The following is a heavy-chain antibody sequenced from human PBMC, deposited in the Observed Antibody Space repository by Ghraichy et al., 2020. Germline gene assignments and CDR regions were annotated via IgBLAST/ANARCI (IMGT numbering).Heavy chain of an antibody. V-gene: IGHV4-39*01. CDR2: IYSSGST. J-gene: IGHJ4*02. Sequence: ESLNISCTVSGGSISRSSYYWGWIRQPPGKGLEWIGSIYSSGSTKYTPSLKSRVTISVDTSKNQYSLKLSSVTAADTAVYYWASFVRGFGNSRDHNWGQGTLVTVSS. D-gene: IGHD3-10*01. CDR1: GGSISRSSYY. CDR3: ASFVRGFGNSRDHN.